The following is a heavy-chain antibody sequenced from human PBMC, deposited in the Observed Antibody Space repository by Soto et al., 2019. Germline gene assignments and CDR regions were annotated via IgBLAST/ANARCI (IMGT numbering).Heavy chain of an antibody. D-gene: IGHD4-17*01. J-gene: IGHJ6*02. CDR3: ANPPTTVTTFYYYGMDV. CDR2: ISGSGGST. Sequence: PGGSLRLSGAACGFTFSSYSISWVRQATWKGLEWVSAISGSGGSTYYADSVKGRFTISRDNSKNTLYLQMDSLRAEDTAVYYCANPPTTVTTFYYYGMDVWGQRTKVAFCS. CDR1: GFTFSSYS. V-gene: IGHV3-23*01.